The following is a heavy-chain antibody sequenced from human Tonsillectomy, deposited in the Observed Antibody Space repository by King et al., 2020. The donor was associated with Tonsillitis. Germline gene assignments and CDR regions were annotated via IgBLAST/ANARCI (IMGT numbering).Heavy chain of an antibody. V-gene: IGHV5-10-1*01. J-gene: IGHJ6*02. D-gene: IGHD3-9*01. CDR2: IDTSDSYT. Sequence: GKGLEWKGKIDTSDSYTNYSPSFQSHVTISADKSITTAYLQWSSLKASDTAMYYCAKHEPWGGLTHNGMDVWGQGTTVTV. CDR3: AKHEPWGGLTHNGMDV.